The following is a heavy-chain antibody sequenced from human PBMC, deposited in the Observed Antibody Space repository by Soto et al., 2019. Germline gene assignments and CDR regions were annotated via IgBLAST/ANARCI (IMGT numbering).Heavy chain of an antibody. CDR3: ARQEVVVPAAMSDYYYGMDV. J-gene: IGHJ6*02. CDR2: IDPSDSYT. Sequence: PGESLKISCKGSGYSFTSYWISWVRQMPGKGPEWMGRIDPSDSYTNYSPSFQGHVTISADKSISTAYLQWSSLKASDTAMYYCARQEVVVPAAMSDYYYGMDVWGQGTTVTVSS. CDR1: GYSFTSYW. V-gene: IGHV5-10-1*01. D-gene: IGHD2-2*01.